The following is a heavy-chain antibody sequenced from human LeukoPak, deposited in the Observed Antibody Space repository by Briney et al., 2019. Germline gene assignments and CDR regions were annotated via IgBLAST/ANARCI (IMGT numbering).Heavy chain of an antibody. CDR1: GYTFTGYY. V-gene: IGHV1-2*02. CDR2: IKPNSGAT. D-gene: IGHD2-2*01. J-gene: IGHJ4*02. CDR3: ARGSSNTNGKFPNDY. Sequence: GASVKVSCKASGYTFTGYYMHWVRQAPGQGLEWMGWIKPNSGATSFAQKFHGRVTMTRDTSISTAYMEVSTLRSDDTAVYYCARGSSNTNGKFPNDYWGQGTLVTVSS.